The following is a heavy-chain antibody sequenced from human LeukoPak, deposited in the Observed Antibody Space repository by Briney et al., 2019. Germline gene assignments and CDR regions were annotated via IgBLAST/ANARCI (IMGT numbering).Heavy chain of an antibody. CDR2: ISSSSSYI. V-gene: IGHV3-21*01. CDR1: GFTFSSYS. CDR3: ARVEQWLVPPDY. Sequence: PGGSLRLSCAASGFTFSSYSMNWVRQAPGKGLEWVSSISSSSSYIYYADSVKGRFTISRDNAKNSLYLEMNSLRAEDTAVYYCARVEQWLVPPDYWGQGTLVTVSS. J-gene: IGHJ4*02. D-gene: IGHD6-19*01.